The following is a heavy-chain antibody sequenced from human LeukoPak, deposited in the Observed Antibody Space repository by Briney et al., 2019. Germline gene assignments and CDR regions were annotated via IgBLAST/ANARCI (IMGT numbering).Heavy chain of an antibody. V-gene: IGHV3-53*01. Sequence: GGSLRLSCAASGFTFSNYAMSWVRQAPGKGLEWVSVLYGDGRTYYTDSVKGRFTISRDNSKNTLYLQMNSLRAEDTAVYYCAREIEGGSFDLWGQGTMVTVSS. CDR1: GFTFSNYA. J-gene: IGHJ3*01. CDR3: AREIEGGSFDL. CDR2: LYGDGRT. D-gene: IGHD3-16*01.